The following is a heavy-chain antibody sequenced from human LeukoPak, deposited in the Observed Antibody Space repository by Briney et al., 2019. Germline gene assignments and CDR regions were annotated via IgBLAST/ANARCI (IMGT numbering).Heavy chain of an antibody. D-gene: IGHD3-10*01. CDR2: IRYDGSNK. CDR3: AKDRGSGSSYDY. J-gene: IGHJ4*02. CDR1: GFTFSSYG. Sequence: GGSLRLSCAASGFTFSSYGMHWVRQAPGKGLEWVAFIRYDGSNKYYADSVKGRFTVSRDNSKNTLYLQMNSLRVEDTAVYYCAKDRGSGSSYDYWGQGTLVTVSS. V-gene: IGHV3-30*02.